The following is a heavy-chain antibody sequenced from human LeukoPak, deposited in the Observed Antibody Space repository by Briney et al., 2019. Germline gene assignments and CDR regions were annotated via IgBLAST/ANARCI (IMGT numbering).Heavy chain of an antibody. CDR2: ISHTSEYT. D-gene: IGHD3-10*01. Sequence: GGSLRLSCAASGFAFSSYTMSWVRQAPGKGLEWVSAISHTSEYTYHADSVKGRFTISRDNSKNTLYLQMNSLRAEDTAMYYCAKGSSAGRPYYFDYWGQGTLVTVSS. CDR1: GFAFSSYT. J-gene: IGHJ4*02. CDR3: AKGSSAGRPYYFDY. V-gene: IGHV3-23*01.